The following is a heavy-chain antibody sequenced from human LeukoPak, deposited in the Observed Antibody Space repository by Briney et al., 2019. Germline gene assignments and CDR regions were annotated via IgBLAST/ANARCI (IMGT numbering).Heavy chain of an antibody. Sequence: GGSLRLSCAASGFTFSSYSMNWVRQAPGKGLEWVSYISSSSSTIYYADSVKGRFTISRDNAKNSLYLQMNSLRAEDTAVYYCARGLRLMVRGVISYFDYWGQGTLVTVSS. D-gene: IGHD3-10*01. CDR1: GFTFSSYS. CDR2: ISSSSSTI. CDR3: ARGLRLMVRGVISYFDY. V-gene: IGHV3-48*04. J-gene: IGHJ4*02.